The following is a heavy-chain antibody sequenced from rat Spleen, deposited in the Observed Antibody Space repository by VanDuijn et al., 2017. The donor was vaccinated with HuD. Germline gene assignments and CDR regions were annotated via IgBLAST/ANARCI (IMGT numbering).Heavy chain of an antibody. CDR1: GITFNNFW. V-gene: IGHV5-31*01. D-gene: IGHD1-12*01. CDR3: TRKDYHTGDYFDY. Sequence: EVQLVESGGGLVQPGRSLKLSCVASGITFNNFWMSWIRQAPGKGLEWVASITNTGGNTHYPESVKGRFTVSRDNAKSTLYLQMNSLRSEDTATYYCTRKDYHTGDYFDYWGQGVMVTVSS. J-gene: IGHJ2*01. CDR2: ITNTGGNT.